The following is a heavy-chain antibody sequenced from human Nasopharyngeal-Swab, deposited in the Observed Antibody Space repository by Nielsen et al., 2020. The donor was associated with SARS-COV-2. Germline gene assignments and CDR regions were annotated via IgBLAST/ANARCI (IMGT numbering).Heavy chain of an antibody. CDR2: ISYDGSNK. D-gene: IGHD3-16*02. CDR3: AKAWGSYRNYFDY. CDR1: GFTFSSYA. Sequence: GESLKISCAASGFTFSSYAMHWVRQAPGKGLEWVAVISYDGSNKYYVDSVKGRFTISRDNSKNTLYLQMNSLRAEDTAVYYCAKAWGSYRNYFDYWGQGTLVTVSS. V-gene: IGHV3-30-3*01. J-gene: IGHJ4*02.